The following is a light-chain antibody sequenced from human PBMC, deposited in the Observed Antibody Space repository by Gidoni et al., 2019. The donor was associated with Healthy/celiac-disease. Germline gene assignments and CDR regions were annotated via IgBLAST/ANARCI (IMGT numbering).Light chain of an antibody. CDR1: NIGSKS. Sequence: SYVLTQPPSVSVAPGQTARITCGGNNIGSKSVHWYQQHPGQAPVLVVYDDSDRPSGIPDRFSGSNSGNTATLTISRVEAGDEADYYCQVWDSSSDHVVFGGGTKLTVL. CDR2: DDS. J-gene: IGLJ2*01. V-gene: IGLV3-21*02. CDR3: QVWDSSSDHVV.